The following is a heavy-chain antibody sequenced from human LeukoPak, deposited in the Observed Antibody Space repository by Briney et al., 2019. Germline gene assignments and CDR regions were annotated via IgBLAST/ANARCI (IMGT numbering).Heavy chain of an antibody. V-gene: IGHV3-30*02. CDR3: AKDHVGGQGRFSYFDY. D-gene: IGHD3-10*02. J-gene: IGHJ4*02. CDR2: IGYDGSNK. CDR1: GFIFSNYG. Sequence: GGSLRLSCTTSGFIFSNYGIHWVRQAPGKGLEWVAFIGYDGSNKNYVDSVKGRFTISRDNSKNTLFLQMIRLRPEDTAVYYCAKDHVGGQGRFSYFDYWGQGTLVTVSS.